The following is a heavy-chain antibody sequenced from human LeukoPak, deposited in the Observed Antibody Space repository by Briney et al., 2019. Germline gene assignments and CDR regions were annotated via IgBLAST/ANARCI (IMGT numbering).Heavy chain of an antibody. CDR2: ISAYNGNT. D-gene: IGHD6-19*01. CDR1: GYTFTSYG. CDR3: ARPQWLDLDFDY. J-gene: IGHJ4*02. Sequence: ASVKVSCRASGYTFTSYGISWVRQAPGQGLEWMGWISAYNGNTNYAQKLQGRVTMTTDTSTSTAYMELRSLRSDDTAVYYCARPQWLDLDFDYWGQGTLVTVSS. V-gene: IGHV1-18*01.